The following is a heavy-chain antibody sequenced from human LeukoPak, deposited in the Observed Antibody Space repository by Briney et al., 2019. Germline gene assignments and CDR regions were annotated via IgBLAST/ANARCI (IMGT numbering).Heavy chain of an antibody. J-gene: IGHJ3*02. Sequence: GGSLRLSCAASGFTFSSYSMNWVRQAPGKGLEWVSSISSSSSYIYYADSVKGRFTISRDNAKNSLYLQMNSLRAEDTAVYYCARGTTVTTSDAFDIWGQGTMVTVSS. D-gene: IGHD4-17*01. CDR3: ARGTTVTTSDAFDI. CDR2: ISSSSSYI. CDR1: GFTFSSYS. V-gene: IGHV3-21*01.